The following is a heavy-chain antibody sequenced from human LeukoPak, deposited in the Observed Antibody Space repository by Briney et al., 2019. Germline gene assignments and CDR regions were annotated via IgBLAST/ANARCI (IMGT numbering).Heavy chain of an antibody. V-gene: IGHV1-3*01. Sequence: ASVKVSCKASGYTFTSYAMHWARQAPGQRLEWMGWINAGNGNTKYSQKFQGRVTITRDTSASTAYMELSSLRSEDTAVYYCAMDNYGDYASRWFDPWGQGTLVTVSS. D-gene: IGHD4-17*01. CDR2: INAGNGNT. CDR1: GYTFTSYA. CDR3: AMDNYGDYASRWFDP. J-gene: IGHJ5*02.